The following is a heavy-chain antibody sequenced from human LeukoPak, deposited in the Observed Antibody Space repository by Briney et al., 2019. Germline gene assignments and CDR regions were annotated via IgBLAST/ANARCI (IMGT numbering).Heavy chain of an antibody. CDR3: ARVADCSSTSCYTRWFDP. CDR2: IYYSGST. D-gene: IGHD2-2*02. J-gene: IGHJ5*02. V-gene: IGHV4-59*01. CDR1: GGSISSYY. Sequence: SETLSLTCTVSGGSISSYYWSWIRQPPGKGLEWIGYIYYSGSTNYNPSLKSRVTISVDTSKNQFSLKLSSVTAADTAVYYCARVADCSSTSCYTRWFDPWGQGTLVTVSS.